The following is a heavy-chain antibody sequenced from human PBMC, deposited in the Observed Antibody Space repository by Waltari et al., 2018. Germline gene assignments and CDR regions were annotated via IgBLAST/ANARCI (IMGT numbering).Heavy chain of an antibody. D-gene: IGHD5-12*01. CDR3: ASGSEPFYYYYGMDV. CDR2: IIPIFGTA. J-gene: IGHJ6*02. Sequence: QVQLVQSGAEVKKPGSSVKVSCKASGGTFSSYAISWVRQAPGQGLEGMGGIIPIFGTATYSQKFQGRVTITTDDSTSTAYMELSSLRSEDTAVYYCASGSEPFYYYYGMDVWGQGTTVTVSS. V-gene: IGHV1-69*05. CDR1: GGTFSSYA.